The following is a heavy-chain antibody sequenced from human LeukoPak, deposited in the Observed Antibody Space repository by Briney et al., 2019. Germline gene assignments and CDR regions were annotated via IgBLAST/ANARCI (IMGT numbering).Heavy chain of an antibody. CDR2: ISSSSSYI. Sequence: GGSLRLSCAASGFTFSSYSMNWVRQAPGKGLEWVSSISSSSSYIYYADSVKGRFTISRDNAKNSLYLQMNSLRAGDTAVYYCARDPFVCSGGSCYPHWGQGTLVTVSS. V-gene: IGHV3-21*01. CDR3: ARDPFVCSGGSCYPH. J-gene: IGHJ4*02. D-gene: IGHD2-15*01. CDR1: GFTFSSYS.